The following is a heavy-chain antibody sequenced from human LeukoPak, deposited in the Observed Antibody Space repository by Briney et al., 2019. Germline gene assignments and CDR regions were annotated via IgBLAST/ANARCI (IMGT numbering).Heavy chain of an antibody. Sequence: PGGSLRLSCAASGFTFDDYVMHWVRQGPGKGLEWVSGISWNSGNIGYADSVKGRFTISRDNAKSSLYLQMNSLRAEDTALYYCAKASRSSPYYYYGMDVWGQGTTVTVSS. J-gene: IGHJ6*02. CDR2: ISWNSGNI. CDR3: AKASRSSPYYYYGMDV. V-gene: IGHV3-9*01. CDR1: GFTFDDYV. D-gene: IGHD3-10*01.